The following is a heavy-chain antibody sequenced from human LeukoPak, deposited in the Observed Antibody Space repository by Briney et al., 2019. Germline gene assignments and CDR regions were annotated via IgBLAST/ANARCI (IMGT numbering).Heavy chain of an antibody. CDR1: GYTFTTYG. D-gene: IGHD6-13*01. Sequence: ASVKVSCKASGYTFTTYGINWVRQAPGQGLEWMGWISPYNGNTNYAQKLQGRVTMTTDTSTSTAYMELRSLRSDDTAVYYCARDEIAAAGRGVNYWGQGALVTVSS. CDR2: ISPYNGNT. J-gene: IGHJ4*02. CDR3: ARDEIAAAGRGVNY. V-gene: IGHV1-18*01.